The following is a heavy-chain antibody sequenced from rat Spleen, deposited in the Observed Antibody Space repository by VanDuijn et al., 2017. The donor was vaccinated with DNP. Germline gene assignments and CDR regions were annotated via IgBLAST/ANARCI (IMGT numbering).Heavy chain of an antibody. V-gene: IGHV5S10*01. CDR3: ATFEGRDA. D-gene: IGHD1-11*01. Sequence: EVHLVESGGGLVQPGKSLKLSCAASGFTFSDYNMAWVRQAPKKGLEWVATIIYDGSRTYYRDSVKGRFTISRDNAKSTLYLQMDSLRSEDTATYYCATFEGRDAWGQGTSVTVSS. J-gene: IGHJ4*01. CDR1: GFTFSDYN. CDR2: IIYDGSRT.